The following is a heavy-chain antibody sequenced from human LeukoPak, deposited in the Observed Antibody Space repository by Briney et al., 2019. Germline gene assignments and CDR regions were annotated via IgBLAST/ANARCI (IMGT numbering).Heavy chain of an antibody. D-gene: IGHD3-3*01. J-gene: IGHJ6*02. CDR3: AGTYYDFWSGYSYYYYGMDV. CDR1: GGSCSGYY. V-gene: IGHV4-34*01. Sequence: PSETLSLTCAVYGGSCSGYYWSWIRQPPGKGLEWIGEINHSGSTNYNPSLKSRVTISVDTSKNQFSLKLSSVTAADTAVYYCAGTYYDFWSGYSYYYYGMDVWGQGTTVTVSS. CDR2: INHSGST.